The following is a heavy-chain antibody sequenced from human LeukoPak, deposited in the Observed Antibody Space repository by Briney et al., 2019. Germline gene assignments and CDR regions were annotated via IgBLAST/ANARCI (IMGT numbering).Heavy chain of an antibody. CDR2: INPHSGKT. Sequence: ASVKVSCKASGGTFSSYAFSWVPQAPGQGLEWMGWINPHSGKTGYAQKFQGRVTMTTDTSASTAYMELSSLRSEDTAVYYCARLSSHYGDYKVDPWGQGTLVTVSS. CDR1: GGTFSSYA. J-gene: IGHJ5*02. V-gene: IGHV1-8*02. CDR3: ARLSSHYGDYKVDP. D-gene: IGHD4-17*01.